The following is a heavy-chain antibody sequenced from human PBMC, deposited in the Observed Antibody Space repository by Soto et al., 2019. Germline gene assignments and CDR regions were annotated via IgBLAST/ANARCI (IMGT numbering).Heavy chain of an antibody. J-gene: IGHJ6*02. V-gene: IGHV4-39*01. CDR2: IYYSGSI. CDR3: ARLNYDSSGYYLGVYYYYYGMDV. CDR1: GGSISSSSYY. D-gene: IGHD3-22*01. Sequence: PSETLSLTCTVSGGSISSSSYYWGWIRQPPGKGLEWIGSIYYSGSIYYNPSLKSRVTISVDTSKNQFSLKLSSVTAADTAVYYCARLNYDSSGYYLGVYYYYYGMDVWGPGTTVTVYS.